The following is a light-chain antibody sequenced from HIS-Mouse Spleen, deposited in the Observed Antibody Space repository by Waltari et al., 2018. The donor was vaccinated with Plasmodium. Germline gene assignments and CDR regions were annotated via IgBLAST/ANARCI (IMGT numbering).Light chain of an antibody. J-gene: IGKJ4*01. CDR3: MQGTHWPPRVT. CDR1: QSLVYSDGNTY. Sequence: DVVMTQSPLSLPVTLGQPASISCRSSQSLVYSDGNTYLNWFQQRPGHSPRRQIYKVSNRDAGVPDRFGGSGSGTDFTLKISRVEAEDVGVYYCMQGTHWPPRVTFGGGTKVEIK. V-gene: IGKV2-30*01. CDR2: KVS.